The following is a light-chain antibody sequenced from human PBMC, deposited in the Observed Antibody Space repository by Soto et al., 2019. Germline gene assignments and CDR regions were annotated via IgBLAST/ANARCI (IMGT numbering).Light chain of an antibody. CDR2: GAS. CDR1: QSVSSTY. J-gene: IGKJ1*01. CDR3: QHFVNSLTWT. Sequence: IVFSQSPSPLTLSPGEEATLAGSAIQSVSSTYLIWYQQKPAQAPRLLIYGASSRATGVPDRFSGGGSGTDFTLTISRLEPEDFAVYYCQHFVNSLTWTFGQGTKVDI. V-gene: IGKV3-20*01.